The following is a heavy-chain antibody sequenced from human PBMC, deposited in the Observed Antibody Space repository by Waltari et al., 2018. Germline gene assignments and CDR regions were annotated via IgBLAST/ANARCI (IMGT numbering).Heavy chain of an antibody. CDR3: ARRPLYSSSGRWVLARFDY. J-gene: IGHJ4*02. V-gene: IGHV4-34*01. Sequence: QVQLQQWGAGLLKPSETLSLTCAVYGGSFSGYYWSWIRQPPGKGLEWIGEINHSGSTNYNPSLKSRVTISVDTSKNQFSLKLSSVTAADTAVYYCARRPLYSSSGRWVLARFDYWGQGTLVTVSS. CDR1: GGSFSGYY. D-gene: IGHD6-13*01. CDR2: INHSGST.